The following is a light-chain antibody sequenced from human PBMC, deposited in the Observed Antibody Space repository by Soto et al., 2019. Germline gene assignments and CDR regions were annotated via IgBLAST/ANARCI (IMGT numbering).Light chain of an antibody. CDR2: GAS. Sequence: ETVMTQSPGTLSVSVGDRVALYCRASQSVSSDLAWYQQKSGQAPRLLVFGASTRATGIPARFSGSGTGTEFTLTISSLQSEDFAVYYCQQCRNWPYTFGQGTKLEIK. CDR3: QQCRNWPYT. J-gene: IGKJ2*01. V-gene: IGKV3-15*01. CDR1: QSVSSD.